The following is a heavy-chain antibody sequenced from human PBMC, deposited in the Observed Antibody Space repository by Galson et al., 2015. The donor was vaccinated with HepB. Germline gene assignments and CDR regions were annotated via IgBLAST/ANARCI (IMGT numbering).Heavy chain of an antibody. V-gene: IGHV3-21*01. CDR3: ARLYGDYGSRVDY. CDR1: GFTFSSYS. Sequence: SLRLSCAASGFTFSSYSMNWVRQAPGKGLEWVSSISSSSSYIYYADSVKGRFTISRDNAKNSLYLQMNSLRAEDTAVYYCARLYGDYGSRVDYWGQGTLVTVSS. D-gene: IGHD4-17*01. CDR2: ISSSSSYI. J-gene: IGHJ4*02.